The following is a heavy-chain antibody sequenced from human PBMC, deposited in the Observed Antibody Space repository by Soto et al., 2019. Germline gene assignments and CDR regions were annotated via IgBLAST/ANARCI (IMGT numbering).Heavy chain of an antibody. CDR1: GFTFSSYG. V-gene: IGHV3-30*18. D-gene: IGHD3-9*01. CDR2: ISYDGSNK. J-gene: IGHJ4*02. CDR3: AKGQLRYFDWVSDY. Sequence: GGSLRLSCAASGFTFSSYGMHWVRQAPGKGLEWVAVISYDGSNKYYADSVKGRFTISRDNSKNTLYLQMNSLRAEDTAVYYCAKGQLRYFDWVSDYWGQGTLVTVSS.